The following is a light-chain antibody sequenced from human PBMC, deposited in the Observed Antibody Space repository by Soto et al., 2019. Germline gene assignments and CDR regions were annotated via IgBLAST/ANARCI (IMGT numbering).Light chain of an antibody. CDR3: SSKTTTTAVV. J-gene: IGLJ3*02. CDR1: NSDIGSYNY. Sequence: QSALTQPASVSASPGQSITISCTGTNSDIGSYNYVSWYQQHPGKAPKLMIYEVNNRPSGLSDRFYGSKFGNTASLTISGLQAEDEADYYCSSKTTTTAVVFGGGTKLTVL. CDR2: EVN. V-gene: IGLV2-14*01.